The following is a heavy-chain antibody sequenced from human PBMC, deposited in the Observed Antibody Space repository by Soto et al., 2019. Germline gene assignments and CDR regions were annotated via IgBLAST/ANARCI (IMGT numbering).Heavy chain of an antibody. V-gene: IGHV3-30-3*01. Sequence: QVQLVESGGGVVQPGRSLRLSCAASGFTFSYHALNWVRQAPGKGLEWVAVISYDGDNKYIAESVKGRFTISRDNSKNTVYLQMHSLRAEDTAMYFCARRPTTSACSAMAGWGQGTTVTVSS. D-gene: IGHD1-1*01. J-gene: IGHJ6*02. CDR3: ARRPTTSACSAMAG. CDR1: GFTFSYHA. CDR2: ISYDGDNK.